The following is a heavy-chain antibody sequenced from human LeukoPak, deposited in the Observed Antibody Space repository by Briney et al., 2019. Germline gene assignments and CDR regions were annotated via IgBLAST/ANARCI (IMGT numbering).Heavy chain of an antibody. V-gene: IGHV4-59*01. D-gene: IGHD6-19*01. CDR1: GGSINSYF. Sequence: SETLSLTCTVSGGSINSYFWSWIRQSPGKGLEWIGYIYYTGSTNYNPSLKSRVTMSVDTSKNQFSLILNSVTAADTAVYYCVSNGWYSLEYWGQGTLVTVSS. CDR2: IYYTGST. CDR3: VSNGWYSLEY. J-gene: IGHJ4*02.